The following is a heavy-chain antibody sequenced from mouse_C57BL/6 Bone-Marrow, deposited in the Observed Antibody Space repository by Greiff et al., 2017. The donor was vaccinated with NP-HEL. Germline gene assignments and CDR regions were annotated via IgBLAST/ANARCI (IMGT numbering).Heavy chain of an antibody. V-gene: IGHV1-54*01. CDR3: ARSPITTVVAPMGY. J-gene: IGHJ4*01. Sequence: VQLQQSGAELVRPGTSVKVSCKASGYAFTNYLIEWVKQRPGQGLEWIGVINPGSGGTNYNEKFKGKATLTADKSSSTAYMQLSSLTSEDSAVYFCARSPITTVVAPMGYWGQGTSVTVAS. CDR2: INPGSGGT. D-gene: IGHD1-1*01. CDR1: GYAFTNYL.